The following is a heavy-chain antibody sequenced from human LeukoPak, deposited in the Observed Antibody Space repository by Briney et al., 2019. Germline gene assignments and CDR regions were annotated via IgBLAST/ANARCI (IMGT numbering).Heavy chain of an antibody. CDR3: ARGKFDSSGYFTNRLYYFDY. J-gene: IGHJ4*02. V-gene: IGHV1-69*13. Sequence: SVKVSCKASGGTFSSYAISWVRQAPGQGLEWMGGIIPISGTANYAQKFQGRVTITADESTSTAYMELSSLRSEDTAVYYCARGKFDSSGYFTNRLYYFDYWGQGTLVTVSS. CDR1: GGTFSSYA. CDR2: IIPISGTA. D-gene: IGHD3-22*01.